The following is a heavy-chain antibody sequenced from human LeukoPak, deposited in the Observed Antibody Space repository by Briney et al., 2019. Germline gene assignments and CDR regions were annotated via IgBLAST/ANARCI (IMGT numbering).Heavy chain of an antibody. Sequence: GGSLRLSCAASGFTFSSYGMHWVSQAPGKGLEWVAVIWYDGSNKYYADSVKGRFTISRDNSKNTLYLQMNSLRAEDTAVYYCARAPLSIRYSIDYWGQGTLVTVSS. CDR2: IWYDGSNK. V-gene: IGHV3-33*01. D-gene: IGHD2-21*01. CDR1: GFTFSSYG. CDR3: ARAPLSIRYSIDY. J-gene: IGHJ4*02.